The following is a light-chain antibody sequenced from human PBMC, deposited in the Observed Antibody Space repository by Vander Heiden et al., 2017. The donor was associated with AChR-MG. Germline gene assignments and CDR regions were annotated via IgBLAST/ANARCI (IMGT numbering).Light chain of an antibody. V-gene: IGLV1-44*01. CDR3: AAWDDSLNGRV. Sequence: QSVLTQPPSASGTPGQRVTISCSGSSSNIGSNTVNWYQQPPGTAPKRLIYSNNQRPSGVPDRFSGSKSGTSASLDISGLQSEDEADYYCAAWDDSLNGRVFGGGTKLTVL. CDR1: SSNIGSNT. J-gene: IGLJ3*02. CDR2: SNN.